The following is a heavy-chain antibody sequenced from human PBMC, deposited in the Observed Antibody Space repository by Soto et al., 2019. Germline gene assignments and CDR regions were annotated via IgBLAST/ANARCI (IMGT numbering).Heavy chain of an antibody. Sequence: QVQLVQSGAEVKKPGSSVKVSCKASGGTFSNYAISWVRQAPGQGLEWMGGIIPIFDTANYAQKFQGIVTIIADKSTYTVYLQLSSLRSEDTAVDYCARGAPDSSNWRYGLQTFDSCCQGSLVTVSS. CDR3: ARGAPDSSNWRYGLQTFDS. CDR2: IIPIFDTA. CDR1: GGTFSNYA. D-gene: IGHD4-4*01. J-gene: IGHJ5*01. V-gene: IGHV1-69*06.